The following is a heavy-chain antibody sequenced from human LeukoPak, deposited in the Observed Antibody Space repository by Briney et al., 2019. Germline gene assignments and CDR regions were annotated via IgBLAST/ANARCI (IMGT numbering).Heavy chain of an antibody. CDR1: GFTVSSNY. D-gene: IGHD3-10*01. CDR2: IYSGGST. Sequence: GGSLRLSCAASGFTVSSNYMSWVRQAPGKGLEWVSVIYSGGSTYYADSVKGRFTISRDNSKNTLHLQMNSLRAEDTAVYYCARQYGSGSYYNYYFDYWGQGTLVTVSS. J-gene: IGHJ4*02. CDR3: ARQYGSGSYYNYYFDY. V-gene: IGHV3-53*01.